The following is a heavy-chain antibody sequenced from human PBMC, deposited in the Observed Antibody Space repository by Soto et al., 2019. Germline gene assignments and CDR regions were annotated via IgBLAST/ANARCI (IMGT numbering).Heavy chain of an antibody. J-gene: IGHJ6*02. CDR2: IYYSGST. D-gene: IGHD3-9*01. CDR1: GGSISSGGYY. CDR3: AGAFEVSRASRNLSGYYLGDVNCSSYSMDV. Sequence: PSETLSLTCTVSGGSISSGGYYWSRIRQHPGKGLEWIGYIYYSGSTYHNPSLKSPVTISVDTSKNHFSLKLSSVTAAAAAVYYCAGAFEVSRASRNLSGYYLGDVNCSSYSMDVWGQGTPVTVSS. V-gene: IGHV4-31*01.